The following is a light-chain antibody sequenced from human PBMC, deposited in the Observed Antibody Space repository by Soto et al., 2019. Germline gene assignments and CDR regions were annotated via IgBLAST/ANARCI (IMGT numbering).Light chain of an antibody. CDR3: MQALQTPFT. Sequence: DIVMTQSPLSLPVTPGESASISCRSSQNLLHRNGYNYLDWYLQKPGQSPQLLIYLGSNRASGVPDRFSGSGSGTDFTLKINRVEAEDVGVYYCMQALQTPFTFGQGTKLEIK. J-gene: IGKJ2*01. CDR2: LGS. CDR1: QNLLHRNGYNY. V-gene: IGKV2-28*01.